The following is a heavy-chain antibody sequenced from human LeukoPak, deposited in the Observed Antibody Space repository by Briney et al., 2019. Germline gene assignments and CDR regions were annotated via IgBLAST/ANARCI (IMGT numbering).Heavy chain of an antibody. CDR2: ISAYNGNT. V-gene: IGHV1-18*01. J-gene: IGHJ5*02. CDR3: ATWISGDWFDP. D-gene: IGHD2-2*03. Sequence: ASVKVSCKASGYTFTSYGISWVRQAPGQGLEWMGWISAYNGNTNYAQKLQGRVTMTTDTSTSTAYMELSSLRSEDTAVYYCATWISGDWFDPWGQGTLVTVSS. CDR1: GYTFTSYG.